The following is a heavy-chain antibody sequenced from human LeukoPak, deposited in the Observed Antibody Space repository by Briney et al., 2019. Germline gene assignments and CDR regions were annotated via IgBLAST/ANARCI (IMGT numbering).Heavy chain of an antibody. Sequence: PGGTLRLSCAAAGFILSNYDMSWVRQAPGGGLEWVSSLSGSVRSTYYADSVRGRLTISRDRSKNTLYVQMNSLSAEDTAVYYCAKVGRAYCSGLRCYYFDYWGQGTLVTVSS. CDR2: LSGSVRST. D-gene: IGHD2-15*01. J-gene: IGHJ4*02. V-gene: IGHV3-23*01. CDR1: GFILSNYD. CDR3: AKVGRAYCSGLRCYYFDY.